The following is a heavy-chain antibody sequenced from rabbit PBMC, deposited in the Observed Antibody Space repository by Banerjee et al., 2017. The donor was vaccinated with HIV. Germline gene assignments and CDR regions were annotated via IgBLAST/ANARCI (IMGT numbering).Heavy chain of an antibody. J-gene: IGHJ3*01. D-gene: IGHD6-1*01. Sequence: QEQLEESGGGLVKPEGSLTLTCKASGFDLSSYYYICWVRQAPEKGLELIACIYVSGSAYYATWAKGRFTISKTSSTTVTLQMTSLTAADTATYFCASRYAGHPAYGYATSRLDLWGPGTLVTVS. CDR3: ASRYAGHPAYGYATSRLDL. V-gene: IGHV1S45*01. CDR2: IYVSGSA. CDR1: GFDLSSYYY.